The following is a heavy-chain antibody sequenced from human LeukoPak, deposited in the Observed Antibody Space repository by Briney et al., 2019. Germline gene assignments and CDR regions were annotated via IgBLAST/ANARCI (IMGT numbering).Heavy chain of an antibody. CDR1: GFTFSSYG. Sequence: GGSLRLSCAASGFTFSSYGMHWVRQAPGKGLEWVAVISYDGSNKYYADSVKGRFTISRDNSKNTLYLQMNSLRAEDTAVYYCARDTGGWYPDAFDIWGQGTMVTVSS. J-gene: IGHJ3*02. D-gene: IGHD6-19*01. CDR2: ISYDGSNK. V-gene: IGHV3-30*03. CDR3: ARDTGGWYPDAFDI.